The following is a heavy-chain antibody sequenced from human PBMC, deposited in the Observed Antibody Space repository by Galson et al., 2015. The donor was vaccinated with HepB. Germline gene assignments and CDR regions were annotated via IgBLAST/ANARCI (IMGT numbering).Heavy chain of an antibody. D-gene: IGHD6-13*01. CDR1: GFTFSSYA. Sequence: SLRLSCAASGFTFSSYAMHWVRQAPGKGLEWVAVISYDGSNKYYADSVKGRFTISRDNSKNTLYLQMNGLRAEDTAVYYCARGSISSTIRASYFQHWGQGTLVTVSS. J-gene: IGHJ1*01. CDR3: ARGSISSTIRASYFQH. V-gene: IGHV3-30*04. CDR2: ISYDGSNK.